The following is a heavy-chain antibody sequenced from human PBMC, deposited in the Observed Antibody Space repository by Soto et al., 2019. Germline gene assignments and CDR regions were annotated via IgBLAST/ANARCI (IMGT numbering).Heavy chain of an antibody. CDR1: GYTFTSYA. CDR2: INAGNGNT. D-gene: IGHD3-22*01. V-gene: IGHV1-3*01. J-gene: IGHJ3*01. CDR3: AGVHDSAGGAAVSLDAFDV. Sequence: QVQLVQSGAEVKKPGASVKVSCKASGYTFTSYAMHWVPQDPGQRLVRMGWINAGNGNTKYSEKLQGRVTITRDTSASTAYMKLSIQISEDRVVYECAGVHDSAGGAAVSLDAFDVWGQGTMVTVSS.